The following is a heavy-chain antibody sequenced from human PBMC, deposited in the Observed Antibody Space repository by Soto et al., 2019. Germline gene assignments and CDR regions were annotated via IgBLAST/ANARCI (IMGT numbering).Heavy chain of an antibody. J-gene: IGHJ6*02. V-gene: IGHV1-69*08. CDR2: IIPILGIA. Sequence: QVQLVQSGAEVKKPGSSVKVSCKASGGTFSSYTISWVRQAPGQGLEWMGRIIPILGIANYAQKFQGRVTITADKSTSPAYMELRSLRSEDTAVYYCARDREYCSSTSCYALSYYYYYGMDVWGQGTTVTVSS. D-gene: IGHD2-2*01. CDR3: ARDREYCSSTSCYALSYYYYYGMDV. CDR1: GGTFSSYT.